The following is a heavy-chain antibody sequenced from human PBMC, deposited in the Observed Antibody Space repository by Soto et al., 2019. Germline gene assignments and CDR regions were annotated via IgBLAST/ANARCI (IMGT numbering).Heavy chain of an antibody. D-gene: IGHD2-2*01. J-gene: IGHJ6*03. V-gene: IGHV1-18*01. CDR3: AIWPAAMRFDYYNYYMDV. CDR1: GYTFTSYG. Sequence: QVHLVQSGAEVKKPGASVKVSCKASGYTFTSYGFSWVRQAPGQGLEWMGWISGYNGNTHYEQKFQGRVTMTTDTSTSTAYMELRSLRSDDTAVYYCAIWPAAMRFDYYNYYMDVWGKGTTVIVSS. CDR2: ISGYNGNT.